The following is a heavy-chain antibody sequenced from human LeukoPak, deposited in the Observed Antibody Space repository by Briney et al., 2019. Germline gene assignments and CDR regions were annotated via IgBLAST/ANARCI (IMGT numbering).Heavy chain of an antibody. D-gene: IGHD3-16*01. CDR3: AKGLGGNPAY. Sequence: PGRSLRLSCAASGFTFSGYGMHWVRQAPGKGLEWVAVISYDGDDKYYADSVKGRFTISRDSSKNTLYLQKNSLRAEDTAIYYCAKGLGGNPAYWGQGTLVTVSS. V-gene: IGHV3-30*18. J-gene: IGHJ4*02. CDR1: GFTFSGYG. CDR2: ISYDGDDK.